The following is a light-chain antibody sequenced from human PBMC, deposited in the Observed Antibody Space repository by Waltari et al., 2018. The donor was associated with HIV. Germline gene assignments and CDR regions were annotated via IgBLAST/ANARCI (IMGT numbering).Light chain of an antibody. Sequence: DIQVTQSPSSLSAYTGDTVIITCRASQHIKNDLNWDHHKPGASPRLLIYSASGLQSGVPSRFTGSGSGTEFNFTISGLQSEDSATYYCQQSHAPPLTFGGGTKVEIK. J-gene: IGKJ4*01. CDR1: QHIKND. V-gene: IGKV1-39*01. CDR2: SAS. CDR3: QQSHAPPLT.